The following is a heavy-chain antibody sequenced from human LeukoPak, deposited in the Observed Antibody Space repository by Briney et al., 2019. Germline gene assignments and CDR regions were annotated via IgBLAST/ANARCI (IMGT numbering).Heavy chain of an antibody. CDR3: ARDLFPYSSSWYWVERRSYFDP. CDR2: FDPEDGET. CDR1: GYTLTELS. V-gene: IGHV1-24*01. Sequence: ASVKVSCKVSGYTLTELSMHWVRQAPGKGLEWMGGFDPEDGETIYAQKFQGRVTMTEDTSTDTAYVELSSLRSEDTAVYYCARDLFPYSSSWYWVERRSYFDPWGQGTLVTVSS. J-gene: IGHJ5*02. D-gene: IGHD6-13*01.